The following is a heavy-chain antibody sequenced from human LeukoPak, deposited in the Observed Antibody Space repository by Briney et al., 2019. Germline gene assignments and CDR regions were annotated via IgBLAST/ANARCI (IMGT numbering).Heavy chain of an antibody. CDR2: INHNGNVN. D-gene: IGHD5-12*01. Sequence: GGSLRLSCAASGLTFSSYWMNWARQAPGKGLEWVASINHNGNVNYYVDSVKGRFIISRDNAKNSLYLQMNSLRTEDTAVYYCARDPSGSDFDYWGQGTLVTVSS. CDR3: ARDPSGSDFDY. CDR1: GLTFSSYW. V-gene: IGHV3-7*01. J-gene: IGHJ4*02.